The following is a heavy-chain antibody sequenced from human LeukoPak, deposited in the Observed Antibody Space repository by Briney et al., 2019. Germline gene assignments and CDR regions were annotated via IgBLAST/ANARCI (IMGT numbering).Heavy chain of an antibody. Sequence: GSLRLSCAASGFTFSSYAMSWVRQAPGKGLEWVSTISGTGGSTYYADSVKGRFTISRDNSKNTLYLQMNSLRAEDTAIYYCAKGYYQIKPTWFDPWGQGTLVTVSS. CDR2: ISGTGGST. CDR1: GFTFSSYA. D-gene: IGHD3-16*01. CDR3: AKGYYQIKPTWFDP. V-gene: IGHV3-23*01. J-gene: IGHJ5*02.